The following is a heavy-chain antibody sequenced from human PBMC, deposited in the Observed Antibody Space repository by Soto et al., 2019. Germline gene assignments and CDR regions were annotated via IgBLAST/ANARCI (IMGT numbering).Heavy chain of an antibody. CDR2: ISSSSSYI. J-gene: IGHJ3*02. D-gene: IGHD5-12*01. Sequence: GGSLRLSCAASGFTFSSYSMNWVRQAPGKGLEWVSSISSSSSYIYYADSVKGRFTISRDNAKNSLYLQMNSLRAEDTAVYYCARDKRSGYDFHSDAFDIWGQGTMVTVSS. CDR1: GFTFSSYS. V-gene: IGHV3-21*01. CDR3: ARDKRSGYDFHSDAFDI.